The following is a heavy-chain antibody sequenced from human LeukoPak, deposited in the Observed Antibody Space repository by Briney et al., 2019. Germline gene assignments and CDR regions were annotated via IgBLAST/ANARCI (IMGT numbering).Heavy chain of an antibody. J-gene: IGHJ4*02. V-gene: IGHV1-18*01. D-gene: IGHD6-19*01. Sequence: VASVKVSCKASGYTFTSYGISWVRQAPGQGLEWMGWISVYNGDTNYAQKFQGRVTMTTDTSTSTAYMELRSLRSDDTAVYYCARHGIAVVDYWGQGTLVTVSP. CDR1: GYTFTSYG. CDR2: ISVYNGDT. CDR3: ARHGIAVVDY.